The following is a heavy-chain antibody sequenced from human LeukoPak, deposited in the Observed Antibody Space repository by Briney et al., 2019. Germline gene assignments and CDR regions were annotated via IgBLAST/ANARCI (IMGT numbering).Heavy chain of an antibody. V-gene: IGHV1-69*04. CDR2: IIPILGIA. CDR1: GYTFTSYG. Sequence: GASVKVSCKASGYTFTSYGISWVRQAPGQGLEWMGRIIPILGIANYAQKFQGRVTITADKSTGTAYMELSSLRSGDTAVYYCARKRNDYGDYMWDWGQGTLVTVSS. D-gene: IGHD4-17*01. CDR3: ARKRNDYGDYMWD. J-gene: IGHJ4*02.